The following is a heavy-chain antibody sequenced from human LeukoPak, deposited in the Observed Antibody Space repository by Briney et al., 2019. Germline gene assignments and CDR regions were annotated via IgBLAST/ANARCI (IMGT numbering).Heavy chain of an antibody. D-gene: IGHD6-6*01. V-gene: IGHV4-39*07. CDR3: ARGYSSSSYYFDY. CDR2: INYSGST. J-gene: IGHJ4*02. CDR1: GGSISSNTYY. Sequence: PSETLSLTCSVAGGSISSNTYYWGWIRQPPGKGLEWIGSINYSGSTYHNASLRSRVTISVDTPKNQFSLKLSSMTAADTAVYYCARGYSSSSYYFDYWGQGTLVTVSS.